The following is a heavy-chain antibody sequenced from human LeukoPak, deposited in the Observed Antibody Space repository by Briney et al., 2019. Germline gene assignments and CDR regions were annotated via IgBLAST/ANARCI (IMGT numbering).Heavy chain of an antibody. CDR2: ISAYNGNT. D-gene: IGHD3-10*01. J-gene: IGHJ4*02. V-gene: IGHV1-18*01. CDR3: AGFGELLSPLDY. CDR1: GYTFTSNG. Sequence: ASVNVSCKASGYTFTSNGISWVRQAAGQGLERMGWISAYNGNTNYAQKLQGRVTMTTDTSTSTAYMELRSLRSDDTAVYYCAGFGELLSPLDYWGQGTLVTVSS.